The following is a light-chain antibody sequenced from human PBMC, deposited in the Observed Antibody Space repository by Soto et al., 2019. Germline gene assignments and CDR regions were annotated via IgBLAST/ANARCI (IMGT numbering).Light chain of an antibody. CDR1: QSVSSSY. Sequence: EIVLTQSPGTLSLSPGERATLSCRASQSVSSSYLAWYQQKPGQAPRLFIYGASSRATGIPARFSGSGSGTDFTLTISRLEPEDFAVYFCQQYGSSLTWTFGQGTKVDIK. CDR2: GAS. J-gene: IGKJ1*01. V-gene: IGKV3-20*01. CDR3: QQYGSSLTWT.